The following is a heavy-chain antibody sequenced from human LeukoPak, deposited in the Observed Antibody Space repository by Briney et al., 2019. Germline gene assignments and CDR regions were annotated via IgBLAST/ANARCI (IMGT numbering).Heavy chain of an antibody. CDR2: ISGNNGNT. D-gene: IGHD3-3*01. J-gene: IGHJ4*02. CDR3: ARDLESDYDFWSGYPSGFDY. Sequence: ASVKVSCKASGYTFTNYALSWVRQAPGQGLEWMGWISGNNGNTNYAQKLQGRVTMTTDTSTNTAYMELRSLRSDDTAVYYCARDLESDYDFWSGYPSGFDYWGQGTLVTVSS. CDR1: GYTFTNYA. V-gene: IGHV1-18*01.